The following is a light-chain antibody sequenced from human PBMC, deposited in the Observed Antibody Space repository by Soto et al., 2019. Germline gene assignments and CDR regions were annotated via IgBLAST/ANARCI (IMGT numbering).Light chain of an antibody. CDR1: RGSIASNY. J-gene: IGLJ2*01. CDR2: EDN. Sequence: NFMLTQPHSVSESPGKTVTISCTRSRGSIASNYVQWYQQRPGSAPTPVIYEDNERPSGVPDRFSGSIDSSSNSASLTISGLKTDDEADYYCQSYQSGNVVFGGGTKLTVL. V-gene: IGLV6-57*04. CDR3: QSYQSGNVV.